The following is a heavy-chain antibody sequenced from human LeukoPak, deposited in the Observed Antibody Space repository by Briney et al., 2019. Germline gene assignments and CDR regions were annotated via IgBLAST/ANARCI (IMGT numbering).Heavy chain of an antibody. D-gene: IGHD3-22*01. CDR3: ARVPVFVGGYYYSNWFDP. CDR1: GGSISSYY. Sequence: SETLSLTCTVSGGSISSYYWSWVRQPPGKGLEWIGDIYYSGSTNYNPSLKRRVTISVDTSKNQFSLKLISVTAADTAVYYCARVPVFVGGYYYSNWFDPWGQGTLVTVSS. V-gene: IGHV4-59*01. J-gene: IGHJ5*02. CDR2: IYYSGST.